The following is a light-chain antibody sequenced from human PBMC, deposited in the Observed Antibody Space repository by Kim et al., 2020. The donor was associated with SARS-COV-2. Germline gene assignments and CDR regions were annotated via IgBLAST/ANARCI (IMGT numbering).Light chain of an antibody. CDR2: DVN. V-gene: IGLV2-14*03. CDR1: SSDVGGYNY. CDR3: SSYTSSTTSV. Sequence: GQSITNSCSGTSSDVGGYNYVSWYQHHPGKAPKLMIYDVNKRPSGVSSRFSGSKSGNTASLTISGLQAEDEADYYCSSYTSSTTSVFGGGTKVTVL. J-gene: IGLJ2*01.